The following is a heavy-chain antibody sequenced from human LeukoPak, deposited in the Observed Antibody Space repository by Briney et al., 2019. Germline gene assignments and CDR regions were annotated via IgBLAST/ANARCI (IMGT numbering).Heavy chain of an antibody. J-gene: IGHJ4*02. V-gene: IGHV3-23*01. CDR3: AKGMTTVTPPDY. CDR1: GFTFSSYA. Sequence: GGSLRLSCAASGFTFSSYAMSWVRQAPGKGLEWVSVISGSGITTYYADSVKGRFTISRDKSKNTLYLQMNSLRAEDTAIYYCAKGMTTVTPPDYWGRGTLVTVSS. D-gene: IGHD4-17*01. CDR2: ISGSGITT.